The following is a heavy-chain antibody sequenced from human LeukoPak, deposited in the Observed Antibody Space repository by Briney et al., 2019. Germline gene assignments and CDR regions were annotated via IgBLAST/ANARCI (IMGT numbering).Heavy chain of an antibody. V-gene: IGHV4-31*03. CDR1: GGSISSGGYS. J-gene: IGHJ3*02. D-gene: IGHD5-18*01. Sequence: PSETLSLTCTVSGGSISSGGYSWSWIRQHPGKGLEWIGYIYYSGSTYYNPSLKSRVTISVDTSKNQFSLKLSSVTAADTAVYYCASYFYSYGNDAFDIWGQGTMVTVPS. CDR3: ASYFYSYGNDAFDI. CDR2: IYYSGST.